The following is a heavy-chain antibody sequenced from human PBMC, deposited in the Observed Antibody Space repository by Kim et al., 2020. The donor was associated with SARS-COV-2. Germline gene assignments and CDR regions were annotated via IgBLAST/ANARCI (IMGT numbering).Heavy chain of an antibody. V-gene: IGHV3-23*01. CDR3: TRHNDFLTGFPFDY. J-gene: IGHJ4*02. D-gene: IGHD3-9*01. Sequence: DYAKGRLTISRDNSRETLYLQLNNLRAENTAVYFCTRHNDFLTGFPFDYWGQGTLVTVSS.